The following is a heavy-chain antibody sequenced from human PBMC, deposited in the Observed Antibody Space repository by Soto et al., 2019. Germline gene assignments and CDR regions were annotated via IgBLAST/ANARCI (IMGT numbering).Heavy chain of an antibody. CDR3: ARGVLH. Sequence: QVQLQESGPGLVQPSQTLSLTCTVSGGSISSGGYYWSWIRQHPGTGLEWIGHISDSGSTYYNTTLQSRVTISVDTSRNQCSLLVNSWTAPDTAVYYCARGVLHWGQGTLVPVSS. V-gene: IGHV4-31*03. J-gene: IGHJ4*01. CDR2: ISDSGST. CDR1: GGSISSGGYY.